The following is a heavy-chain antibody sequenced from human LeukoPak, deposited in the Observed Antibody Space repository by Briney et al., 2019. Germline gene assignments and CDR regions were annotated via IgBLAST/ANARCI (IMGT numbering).Heavy chain of an antibody. Sequence: GGSLRLSCAASGFTVSNYAMHCVRQAPGKGREYVSALNSDGISTYYADSVRGRFTISRANSKNTLFLQLGSLRPEDMAVYYCARRAGSGTTAFDIWGPGTMVTVSS. CDR1: GFTVSNYA. V-gene: IGHV3-64*02. D-gene: IGHD1-1*01. CDR2: LNSDGIST. J-gene: IGHJ3*02. CDR3: ARRAGSGTTAFDI.